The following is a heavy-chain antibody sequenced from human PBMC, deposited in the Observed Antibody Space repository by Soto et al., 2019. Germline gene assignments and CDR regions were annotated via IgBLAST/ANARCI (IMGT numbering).Heavy chain of an antibody. V-gene: IGHV3-30-3*01. CDR2: ISYDGSNK. CDR3: ARDAWDFDWLTHGSGGFDY. CDR1: GFTFSSYA. J-gene: IGHJ4*02. D-gene: IGHD3-9*01. Sequence: QVQLVESGGGVVQPGRSLRLSCAASGFTFSSYAMHWVRQAPGKGLEWVAVISYDGSNKYYADSVKGRFTISRDNSKNTLYLQMNSLRAEDTAVYYCARDAWDFDWLTHGSGGFDYWGQGTLVTVSS.